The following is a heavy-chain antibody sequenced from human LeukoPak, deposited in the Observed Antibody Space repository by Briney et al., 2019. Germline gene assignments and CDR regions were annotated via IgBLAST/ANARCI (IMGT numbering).Heavy chain of an antibody. D-gene: IGHD2/OR15-2a*01. CDR1: GGSISSSSYY. V-gene: IGHV4-39*01. J-gene: IGHJ3*02. CDR3: ARLVRSDAFDI. CDR2: IYYSGST. Sequence: SETLSLTCTVSGGSISSSSYYWGWIRQPQGKGLEWIGNIYYSGSTYYNPSLKSRVTISVDTSKNQFSPKLSSVTAADTAVYYCARLVRSDAFDIWGQGTMVTVSS.